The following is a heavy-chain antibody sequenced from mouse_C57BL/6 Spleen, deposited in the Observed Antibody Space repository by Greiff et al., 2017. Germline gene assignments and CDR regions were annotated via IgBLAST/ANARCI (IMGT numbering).Heavy chain of an antibody. CDR1: GYTFTSYW. J-gene: IGHJ2*01. CDR3: ARDSPHGY. Sequence: QVQLQQPGAELVKPGASVKLSCKASGYTFTSYWMQWVKQRPGQGLEWIGEIDPSDSYTNYNQKFKGKATLTVDTSSSTAYMQLSSLTSEDSAGYYFARDSPHGYWGQGTTLTVAS. CDR2: IDPSDSYT. V-gene: IGHV1-50*01.